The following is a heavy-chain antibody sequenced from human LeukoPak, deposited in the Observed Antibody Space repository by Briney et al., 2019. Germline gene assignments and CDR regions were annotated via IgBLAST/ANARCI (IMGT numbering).Heavy chain of an antibody. CDR2: INPNSGGT. J-gene: IGHJ4*02. V-gene: IGHV1-2*02. Sequence: ASLKVSCKASGYTFTGYYMHWVRQAPGQGLEWMGWINPNSGGTNYAQKFQGRVTMTRDTSISTAYMELSRLRSDDTAVYYCARLSTLAAAARDYWGQGTLVTVSS. CDR3: ARLSTLAAAARDY. D-gene: IGHD6-13*01. CDR1: GYTFTGYY.